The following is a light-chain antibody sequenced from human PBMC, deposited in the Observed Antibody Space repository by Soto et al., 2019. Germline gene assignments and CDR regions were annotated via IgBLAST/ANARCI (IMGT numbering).Light chain of an antibody. V-gene: IGKV1-12*01. CDR3: LHTYSFPRT. J-gene: IGKJ1*01. Sequence: DIQMTQSRSSVSASVGDRVTLTCRASQGIGDRLAWYQQKPGKVPQLLIYFASTLGSGVPSRFSGSGSGTDFILTINTLQADDFATYYCLHTYSFPRTFGQGTKVDIK. CDR1: QGIGDR. CDR2: FAS.